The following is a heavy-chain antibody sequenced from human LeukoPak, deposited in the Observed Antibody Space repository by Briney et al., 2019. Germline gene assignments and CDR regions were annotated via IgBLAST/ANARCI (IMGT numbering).Heavy chain of an antibody. CDR2: ISSSSTI. CDR1: GFTFSSYS. CDR3: ARGQYHYDSSGYYQFDY. V-gene: IGHV3-48*02. Sequence: PGGSLRLSCAASGFTFSSYSMNWVRQAPGKGLEWVSYISSSSTIYYADSVKGRFTISRDNAKNSLYLQMNSLRDEDTAVYYCARGQYHYDSSGYYQFDYWGQGTLVTVSS. J-gene: IGHJ4*02. D-gene: IGHD3-22*01.